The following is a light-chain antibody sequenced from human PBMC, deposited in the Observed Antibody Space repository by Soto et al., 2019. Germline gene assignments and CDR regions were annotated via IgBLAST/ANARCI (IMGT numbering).Light chain of an antibody. Sequence: EIVLTQSPGTLSLSPGERATLSCRASQSVRSSHLAWYQQKPGQAPRLLIYGASSRATGIPDTFSGSGSGTDFTLTISRLEPEDFAVYYCQQYSNSPLTFGGGTKVDIK. CDR1: QSVRSSH. CDR3: QQYSNSPLT. CDR2: GAS. V-gene: IGKV3-20*01. J-gene: IGKJ4*01.